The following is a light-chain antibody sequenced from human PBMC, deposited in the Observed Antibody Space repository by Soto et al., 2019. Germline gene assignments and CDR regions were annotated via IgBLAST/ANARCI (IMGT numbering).Light chain of an antibody. CDR3: QQYVSPALT. Sequence: ELVLTQSPGTLSLSPGERATLSCRASQSVSSSYLAWYQQKPGQAPRLLIYGASSRATGIPDRFSGSGSGTDFILTISRLEPEDFAVYYCQQYVSPALTFGGGTKVDIK. V-gene: IGKV3-20*01. J-gene: IGKJ4*01. CDR1: QSVSSSY. CDR2: GAS.